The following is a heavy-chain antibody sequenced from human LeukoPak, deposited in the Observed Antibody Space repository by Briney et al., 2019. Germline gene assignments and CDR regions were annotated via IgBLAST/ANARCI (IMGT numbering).Heavy chain of an antibody. CDR3: ARLTGRDSSDWPYFHY. D-gene: IGHD6-25*01. Sequence: SETLSLTCTVSGGSIRSSSYHWGWVRQPPGKGLEWIGNIHYSGSTSYNPSLKSRVTISVDTSKNQFSLKLSSVSAADTAVFYCARLTGRDSSDWPYFHYWGQGALATVSS. CDR2: IHYSGST. J-gene: IGHJ4*01. CDR1: GGSIRSSSYH. V-gene: IGHV4-39*01.